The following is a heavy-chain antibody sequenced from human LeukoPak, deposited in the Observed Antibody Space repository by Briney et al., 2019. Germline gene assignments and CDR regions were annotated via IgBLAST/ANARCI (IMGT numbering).Heavy chain of an antibody. CDR2: MNPNNGNT. Sequence: GASVKVSCKASGYTFTSYDINWVRQATGQGLEWMGWMNPNNGNTGYAQKFQGRVTMTRNTSISTAYMELRSLRSEDTAVYYCARNLRGGSYSDFDYWGQGTLVTVSS. CDR3: ARNLRGGSYSDFDY. D-gene: IGHD1-26*01. J-gene: IGHJ4*02. CDR1: GYTFTSYD. V-gene: IGHV1-8*01.